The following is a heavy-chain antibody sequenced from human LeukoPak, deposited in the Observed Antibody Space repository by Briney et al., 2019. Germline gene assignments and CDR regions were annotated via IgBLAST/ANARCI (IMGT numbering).Heavy chain of an antibody. CDR3: ARDAIVGPATGKGYFDL. CDR1: GFIFSNCA. Sequence: GRSLRLSCTASGFIFSNCAMHWVRQAPGKGLEWVAIIAKDGTNIHYVDSVKGRFTISRDNSKSTLFVQMNSLRAEDTAVYFCARDAIVGPATGKGYFDLWGRGTLVTVSS. V-gene: IGHV3-30*04. CDR2: IAKDGTNI. J-gene: IGHJ2*01. D-gene: IGHD1-26*01.